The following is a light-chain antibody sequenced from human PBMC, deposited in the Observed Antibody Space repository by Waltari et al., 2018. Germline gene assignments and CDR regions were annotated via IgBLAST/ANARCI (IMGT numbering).Light chain of an antibody. CDR3: FSYAGNNNYV. J-gene: IGLJ1*01. CDR2: DVT. Sequence: QSALTQPRSVSGSPGQSVTVPCTGTAXXXXXXXXXSWYQQHPGKAHKLLIYDVTGRPAGVPVRFFGTKSGTTASLTISGLQAEYEAYYYCFSYAGNNNYVFGTGTKVTAL. CDR1: AXXXXXXXX. V-gene: IGLV2-11*01.